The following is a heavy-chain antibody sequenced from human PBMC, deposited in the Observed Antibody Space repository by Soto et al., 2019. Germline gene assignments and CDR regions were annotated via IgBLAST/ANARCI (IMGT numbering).Heavy chain of an antibody. CDR3: AKDRHYDFSYYMDV. D-gene: IGHD3-3*01. J-gene: IGHJ6*03. CDR2: ISWNSGSI. V-gene: IGHV3-9*01. Sequence: PGGSMRLSCAAAGLTFDDYAMHRVRQAPGKGLEWVSGISWNSGSIGYADSVKGRFTISRDNAKNSLYLQMNSLRAEDTALYYCAKDRHYDFSYYMDVWGKGTTVTVSS. CDR1: GLTFDDYA.